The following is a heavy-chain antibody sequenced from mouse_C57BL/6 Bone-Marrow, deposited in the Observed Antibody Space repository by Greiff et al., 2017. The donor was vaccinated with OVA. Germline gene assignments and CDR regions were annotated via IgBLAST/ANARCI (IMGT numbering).Heavy chain of an antibody. J-gene: IGHJ4*01. D-gene: IGHD4-1*01. Sequence: EVHLVESGGGLVQPGGSLSLSCAASGFTFTDYYMSWVRQPPGKALEWLGFIRNKANGYTTEYSASVKGRFTISRDNSQSILYLQMNALRAEDSATYYCARSQLTWNYYAMDYWGQGTSVTVSS. V-gene: IGHV7-3*01. CDR2: IRNKANGYTT. CDR1: GFTFTDYY. CDR3: ARSQLTWNYYAMDY.